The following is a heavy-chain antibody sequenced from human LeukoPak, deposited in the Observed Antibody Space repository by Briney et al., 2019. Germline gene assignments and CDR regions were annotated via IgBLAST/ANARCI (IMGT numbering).Heavy chain of an antibody. V-gene: IGHV4-31*03. CDR1: GGYISSGGYS. J-gene: IGHJ4*02. CDR3: ARVVSDTGNESPCDY. Sequence: SETLSLTCTVSGGYISSGGYSWSWIRQHPDKGLEWIGFIYYSGTTHYNPSLKSRVTISVDTSKNQFSLKLTSVTAADTAVYYCARVVSDTGNESPCDYWGQGTLVTVSS. D-gene: IGHD2-8*02. CDR2: IYYSGTT.